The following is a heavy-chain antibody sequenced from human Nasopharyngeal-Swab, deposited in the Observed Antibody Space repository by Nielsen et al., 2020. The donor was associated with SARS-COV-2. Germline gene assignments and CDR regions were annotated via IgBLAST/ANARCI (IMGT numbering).Heavy chain of an antibody. CDR3: ARELIGDCSGGSCYRVYYYYYMAV. CDR1: GFTFSSDS. J-gene: IGHJ6*03. CDR2: ISSSSSTI. D-gene: IGHD2-15*01. V-gene: IGHV3-48*04. Sequence: GGSLRLACAASGFTFSSDSMNWVRQAPGKGLEWVSYISSSSSTIYYADSVEGRFTISRDNAKNSLYLQMNSLRAEDTAVYYCARELIGDCSGGSCYRVYYYYYMAVWGKGTTVTVSS.